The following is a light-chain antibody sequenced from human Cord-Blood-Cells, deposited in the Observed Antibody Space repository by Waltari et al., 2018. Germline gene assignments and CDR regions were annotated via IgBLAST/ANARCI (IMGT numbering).Light chain of an antibody. CDR2: DGS. J-gene: IGLJ1*01. CDR1: SSDVGGYNS. CDR3: SSYTSSSTLV. Sequence: QSALTQPASVSGSPGQSHTIPCTGTSSDVGGYNSVPWYQPHPGKAPKLMIYDGSNRPSGVPNRFSGSKSGNTAPLTISGLQAEDEADYYCSSYTSSSTLVFGTGTKVTVL. V-gene: IGLV2-14*03.